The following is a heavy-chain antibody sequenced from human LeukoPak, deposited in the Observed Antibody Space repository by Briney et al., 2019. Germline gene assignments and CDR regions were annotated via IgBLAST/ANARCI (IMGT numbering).Heavy chain of an antibody. CDR1: GGSICSGDYY. D-gene: IGHD3-22*01. V-gene: IGHV4-30-4*01. CDR3: ARETTYYYDSSGYYYGYYFDY. Sequence: SETLSLTCTVSGGSICSGDYYWSWIRQPPGKGLEWIGYIYYSGSTYYNPSLKSRVTISVDTSKNQFSLKLSSVTAADTAVYYCARETTYYYDSSGYYYGYYFDYWGQGTLVTVSS. J-gene: IGHJ4*02. CDR2: IYYSGST.